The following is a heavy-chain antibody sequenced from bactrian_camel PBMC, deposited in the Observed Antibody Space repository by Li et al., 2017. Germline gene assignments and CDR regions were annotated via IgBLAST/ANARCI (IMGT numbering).Heavy chain of an antibody. CDR1: GFTFSAST. CDR2: ITSDGEII. J-gene: IGHJ4*01. V-gene: IGHV3S6*01. D-gene: IGHD2*01. CDR3: AAERTPHCKAAFQGLGLILAFTN. Sequence: HVQLVESGGGLVQPGGSLRLSCAASGFTFSASTMNWVRRAPGKGLEWVSEITSDGEIINYVDSVNGRFIVSQDNAKTTLYLQMNSLKPDDTAMYYCAAERTPHCKAAFQGLGLILAFTNGGQGTQVTVS.